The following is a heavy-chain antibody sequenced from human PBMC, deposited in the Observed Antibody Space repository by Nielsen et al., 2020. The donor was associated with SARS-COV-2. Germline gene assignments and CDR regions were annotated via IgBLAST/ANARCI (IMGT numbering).Heavy chain of an antibody. Sequence: GESLKISCAASGFTFSSYSMNWVRQAPGKGLEWVSYISSSSSTIYYADSVKGRFTISRDNAKNSLYLQMNSLRDEDMAVYYCAREGGYYDSSGYYYYYYGMDVWGQGTTVTVSS. CDR2: ISSSSSTI. J-gene: IGHJ6*02. CDR1: GFTFSSYS. CDR3: AREGGYYDSSGYYYYYYGMDV. V-gene: IGHV3-48*02. D-gene: IGHD3-22*01.